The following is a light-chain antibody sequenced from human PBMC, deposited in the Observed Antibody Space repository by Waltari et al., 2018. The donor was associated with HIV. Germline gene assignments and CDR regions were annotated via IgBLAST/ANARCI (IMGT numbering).Light chain of an antibody. CDR1: QGITSW. V-gene: IGKV1D-16*01. CDR3: QQYKSYPLT. CDR2: DSS. Sequence: DIQMTQSPSSLSAYVGDRVTITCRASQGITSWVAWYQHKPGKAPRSLIYDSSNLRSGVPSRFSGSGSGTNFTLIISNLQPEDLATYYCQQYKSYPLTFGGGTKVEIK. J-gene: IGKJ4*01.